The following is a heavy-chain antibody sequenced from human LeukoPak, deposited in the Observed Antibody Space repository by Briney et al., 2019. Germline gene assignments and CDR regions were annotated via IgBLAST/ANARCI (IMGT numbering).Heavy chain of an antibody. CDR3: AKDLGSARGIVDY. J-gene: IGHJ4*02. CDR1: GFTFSSYG. Sequence: GGSLRLSCAASGFTFSSYGMHWVRQAPGKGLEWVAVISYDGSNKYYADSVKGRFTISRDNSKNTLYLQMNSLRAKDTAVYYCAKDLGSARGIVDYWGQGTLVTVSS. V-gene: IGHV3-30*18. CDR2: ISYDGSNK. D-gene: IGHD6-13*01.